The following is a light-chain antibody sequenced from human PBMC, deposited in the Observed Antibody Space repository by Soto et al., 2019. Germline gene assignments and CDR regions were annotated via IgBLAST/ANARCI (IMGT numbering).Light chain of an antibody. J-gene: IGKJ1*01. V-gene: IGKV1-5*01. CDR3: QHMRT. CDR1: QNINNW. CDR2: DAS. Sequence: GDRVTITCRASQNINNWIAWYQQKPGKAPKFLIYDASTLESGVSSRFSGSGFGTEFSLTISSLQPDDFGSYYCQHMRTFGQGTKVEMK.